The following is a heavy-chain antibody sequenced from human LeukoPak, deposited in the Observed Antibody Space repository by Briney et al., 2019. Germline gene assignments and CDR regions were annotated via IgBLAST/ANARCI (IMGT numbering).Heavy chain of an antibody. V-gene: IGHV4-4*02. CDR2: IYHNDTT. J-gene: IGHJ5*02. D-gene: IGHD3-16*02. CDR3: ARLYDYVWGNYRPRAGMDP. Sequence: SETLSLTCTVPGGSISTSNWWTWVRPPPGKGLEWIGEIYHNDTTNYNLSLKSRVTISIDKSKNQFSLKVTSVTAADTAVYFCARLYDYVWGNYRPRAGMDPWGQGALVTVSS. CDR1: GGSISTSNW.